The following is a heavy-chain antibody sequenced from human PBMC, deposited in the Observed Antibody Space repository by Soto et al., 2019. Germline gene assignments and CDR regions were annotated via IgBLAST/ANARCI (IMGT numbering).Heavy chain of an antibody. CDR2: INPNSGGT. V-gene: IGHV1-2*04. J-gene: IGHJ4*02. CDR1: GYTFTGYY. CDR3: ARAGALGWLQLPVDY. D-gene: IGHD5-12*01. Sequence: QVQLVQSGAEVKKPGSSVKVSCKASGYTFTGYYMHWVRQAPGQGLEWMGWINPNSGGTNYAQKFQGWVTMTRDTSISTAYMELSRLRSDDTAVYYCARAGALGWLQLPVDYWGQGTLVTVSS.